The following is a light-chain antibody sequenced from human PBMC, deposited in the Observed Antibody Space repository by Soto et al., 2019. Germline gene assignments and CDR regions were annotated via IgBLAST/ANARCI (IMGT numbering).Light chain of an antibody. CDR2: DAS. V-gene: IGKV3-11*01. J-gene: IGKJ5*01. Sequence: EIVLTQSPATLSLSPGERATLSCRASQSVGNYLAWYQQKPGQAPRLLISDASNRATGIPARFSGSGSGTDFTLTISSLEPEDFAVYYCQQRGNWPPITFGQGTRLEIK. CDR1: QSVGNY. CDR3: QQRGNWPPIT.